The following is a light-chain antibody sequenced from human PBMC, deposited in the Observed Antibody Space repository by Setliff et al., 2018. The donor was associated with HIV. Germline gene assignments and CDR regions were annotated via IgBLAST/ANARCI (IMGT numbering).Light chain of an antibody. CDR2: DVI. J-gene: IGLJ1*01. CDR1: SNDVGGYNY. Sequence: QSVLTQPASVCGSPGQSITISCTGTSNDVGGYNYVSWYQQDPGKAPKLMIYDVINRPSGVSNRFSGSRSGNTASLTISGLQVEDEADYYCSSYTTSSTLYVFGPGTKVTVL. V-gene: IGLV2-14*03. CDR3: SSYTTSSTLYV.